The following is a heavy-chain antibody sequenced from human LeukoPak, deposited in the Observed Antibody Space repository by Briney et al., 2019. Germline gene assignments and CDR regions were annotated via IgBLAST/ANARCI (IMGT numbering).Heavy chain of an antibody. CDR3: AKIVSDTSGWYHFDY. CDR2: IYGAGTT. J-gene: IGHJ4*02. D-gene: IGHD6-19*01. V-gene: IGHV3-66*01. Sequence: GGSLRLSCAASGFTVGNSYMGWVRQAPGKGLEWVSVIYGAGTTDCADSVKGRFTISRDSSTNTLYLQMNSLRAGDTAVYFCAKIVSDTSGWYHFDYWGQGALVTVSS. CDR1: GFTVGNSY.